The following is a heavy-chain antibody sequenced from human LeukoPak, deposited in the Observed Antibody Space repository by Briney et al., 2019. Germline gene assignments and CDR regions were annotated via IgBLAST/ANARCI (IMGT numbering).Heavy chain of an antibody. J-gene: IGHJ6*03. V-gene: IGHV3-71*01. Sequence: GGSLRLSCAASKFIFSDYYMSWIRQAPGKGLEWVGFIRSKAYGGTTEYAASVKGRFTISRDDSKSIAYLQMNSLKAEDTAVYYCTRVGHDDFWSGYTIYYYSYMDVWGKGTTVTVSS. CDR2: IRSKAYGGTT. CDR1: KFIFSDYY. D-gene: IGHD3-3*01. CDR3: TRVGHDDFWSGYTIYYYSYMDV.